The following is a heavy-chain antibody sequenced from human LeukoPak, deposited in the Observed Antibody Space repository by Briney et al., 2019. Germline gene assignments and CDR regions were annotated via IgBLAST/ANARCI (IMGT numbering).Heavy chain of an antibody. J-gene: IGHJ4*02. V-gene: IGHV4-38-2*01. CDR1: GYSISSDYY. D-gene: IGHD3-3*01. CDR2: IYHSGST. Sequence: SETLSLTCAVSGYSISSDYYWGWIRQPPGKGLEWIGTIYHSGSTYLNPSLKSRVTISVDMSKNQFSLNLNSVTAAGTAVYYCTSGPNFYYFDYWGQGTLVTVSS. CDR3: TSGPNFYYFDY.